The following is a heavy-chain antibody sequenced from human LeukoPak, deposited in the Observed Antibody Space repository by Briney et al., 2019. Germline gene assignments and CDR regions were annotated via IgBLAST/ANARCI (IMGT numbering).Heavy chain of an antibody. CDR1: GGSIRISNYY. J-gene: IGHJ3*02. Sequence: SETLSLTCTVSGGSIRISNYYWGWIRQPPGKGLEWIGSIYFSGNTYYNPSLKSRVTMSFGTSKNQFSLKLSSVTAADTAIYYCTREYGFMTTVFHAFDIWGQGTMVTVSS. D-gene: IGHD4-17*01. CDR3: TREYGFMTTVFHAFDI. CDR2: IYFSGNT. V-gene: IGHV4-39*07.